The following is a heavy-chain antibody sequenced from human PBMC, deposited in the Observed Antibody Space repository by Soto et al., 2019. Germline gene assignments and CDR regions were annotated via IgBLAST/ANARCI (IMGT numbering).Heavy chain of an antibody. V-gene: IGHV1-3*01. D-gene: IGHD3-3*01. CDR3: AGGNSDFWSGPPFDP. Sequence: ASVKVSCKASGYTFTSYAMHWVRQAPGQRLEWMGWINAGNGNTKYSQKFQGRVTITRDTSASTAYMELSSLRSEDTAVYYCAGGNSDFWSGPPFDPWGQGTLVTVSS. CDR1: GYTFTSYA. J-gene: IGHJ5*02. CDR2: INAGNGNT.